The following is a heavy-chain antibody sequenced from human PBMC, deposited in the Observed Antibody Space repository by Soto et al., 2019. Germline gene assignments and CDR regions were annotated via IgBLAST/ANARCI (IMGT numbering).Heavy chain of an antibody. V-gene: IGHV6-1*01. J-gene: IGHJ4*02. D-gene: IGHD2-2*01. CDR1: GDSVSSNSAA. CDR2: TYYRSKLYN. CDR3: ARDLPYCSSTSCYASLPYFDY. Sequence: SQTLSLTCAISGDSVSSNSAAWNWIRQSPSRGLERLGMTYYRSKLYNYYAVSVKSRITINPDTSKNQFSLLLNSVTPEDTAVYFCARDLPYCSSTSCYASLPYFDYWGQGTLVTVSS.